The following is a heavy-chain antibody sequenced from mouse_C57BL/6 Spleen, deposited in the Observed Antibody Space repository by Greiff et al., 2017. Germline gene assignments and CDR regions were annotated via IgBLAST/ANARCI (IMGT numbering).Heavy chain of an antibody. D-gene: IGHD2-5*01. CDR1: GYTFTTYP. J-gene: IGHJ3*01. V-gene: IGHV1-47*01. CDR2: FHPYNDDT. CDR3: ARGAYYSNYVFAY. Sequence: QVQLKESGAELVKPGASVKMSCKASGYTFTTYPIEWMKQNHGKSLEWIGNFHPYNDDTKYNEKFKGKATLTVEKSSSTVYLELSRLTSDDSAVYYCARGAYYSNYVFAYWGQGTLVTVSA.